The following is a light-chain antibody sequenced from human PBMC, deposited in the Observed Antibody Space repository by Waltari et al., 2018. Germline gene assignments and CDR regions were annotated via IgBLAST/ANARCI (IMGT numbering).Light chain of an antibody. CDR3: SSYATSNTVV. Sequence: HSFLTQPASVTGTPRHPLTIYCTGTISDFDAYVYVICYQQHPGKSPKLILYDVIGRPSGISNRFSGSKSDNTVSLTISGLQDEDEADYYCSSYATSNTVVFGGGTKVTVL. J-gene: IGLJ2*01. CDR1: ISDFDAYVY. V-gene: IGLV2-14*03. CDR2: DVI.